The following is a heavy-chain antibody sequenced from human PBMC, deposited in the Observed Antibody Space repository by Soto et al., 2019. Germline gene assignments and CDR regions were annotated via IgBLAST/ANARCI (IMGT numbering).Heavy chain of an antibody. CDR3: ARDSSGYYVPSFDY. V-gene: IGHV1-69*06. J-gene: IGHJ4*02. CDR2: IIPIFGTA. D-gene: IGHD3-22*01. CDR1: GGTFKSYD. Sequence: SMKGSCKTSGGTFKSYDIIWVRQALGQGLEWMGGIIPIFGTANYAQKFQGRVTITADKSTSTAYMELSSLRSEDTAVYYCARDSSGYYVPSFDYWGQGPLVTVSS.